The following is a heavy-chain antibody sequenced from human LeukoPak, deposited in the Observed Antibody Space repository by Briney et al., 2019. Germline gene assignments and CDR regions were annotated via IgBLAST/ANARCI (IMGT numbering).Heavy chain of an antibody. D-gene: IGHD1-14*01. CDR1: GFTFSNYW. J-gene: IGHJ4*02. CDR2: IKQDGSEK. V-gene: IGHV3-7*03. Sequence: GGSLRLSCAASGFTFSNYWMSWVRQAPGKGLEWVANIKQDGSEKYYVGSVKGRFTISRDNADNSPYLQMNSLRAEDKAVYYCASLRTFDYWGQGTLVTVSS. CDR3: ASLRTFDY.